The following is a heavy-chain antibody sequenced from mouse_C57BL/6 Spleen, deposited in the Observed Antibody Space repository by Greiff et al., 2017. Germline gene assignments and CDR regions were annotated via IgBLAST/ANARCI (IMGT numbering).Heavy chain of an antibody. CDR1: GYSFTSYW. V-gene: IGHV1-69*01. Sequence: QVQLQQPGAELVMPGASVKLSCKASGYSFTSYWMHWVKQRPGQGLEWIGEIDPSDSYTNYNQKFKGKSTLTVDKSSSTAYMQLSSLTSEDSAVYYCARRGGNYLVVFDYWGQGTTLTVSS. CDR2: IDPSDSYT. CDR3: ARRGGNYLVVFDY. D-gene: IGHD2-1*01. J-gene: IGHJ2*01.